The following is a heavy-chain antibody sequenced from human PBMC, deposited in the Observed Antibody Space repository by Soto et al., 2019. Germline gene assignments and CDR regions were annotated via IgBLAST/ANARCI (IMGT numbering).Heavy chain of an antibody. D-gene: IGHD5-12*01. Sequence: PSETLSLTCTVSGGSVSSGSYYWSWIRQPPGKGLEWIGYIYYSGSTNYNPSLKSRVTISVDTSKNQFSLKLSSVTAADTAVYYCARVGPEMATITRYYYYGMDVWGQGTKVTVYS. CDR3: ARVGPEMATITRYYYYGMDV. J-gene: IGHJ6*02. CDR2: IYYSGST. CDR1: GGSVSSGSYY. V-gene: IGHV4-61*01.